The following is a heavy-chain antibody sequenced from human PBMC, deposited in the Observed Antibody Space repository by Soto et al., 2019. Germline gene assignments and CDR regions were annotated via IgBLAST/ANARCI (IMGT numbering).Heavy chain of an antibody. V-gene: IGHV3-33*01. D-gene: IGHD4-17*01. CDR1: GFTFSSYG. CDR3: AREYGDYVDRYYYDYGMDV. Sequence: QVQLVESGGGVVQPGRSLRLSCAASGFTFSSYGMHWVRQAPGKGLEWVAVIWYDGSNKYYADSVKGRFTISRDNSKNTLYLQMNSLRAEDTAVYYCAREYGDYVDRYYYDYGMDVWGQGTTVTVSS. CDR2: IWYDGSNK. J-gene: IGHJ6*02.